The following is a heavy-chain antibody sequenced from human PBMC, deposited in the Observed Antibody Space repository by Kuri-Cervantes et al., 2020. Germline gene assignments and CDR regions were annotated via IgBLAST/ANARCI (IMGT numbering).Heavy chain of an antibody. CDR3: AKGGSTSGYAPLDY. D-gene: IGHD2-2*01. V-gene: IGHV3-23*01. CDR2: ISGSDGST. CDR1: GFTLSTYW. Sequence: GESLKISCAASGFTLSTYWMHWVRQAPGKGLEWVSAISGSDGSTYYADSVKGRFTISRDNSKNTLYLQMNSLRAEDTAVYYCAKGGSTSGYAPLDYWGQGTLVTVSS. J-gene: IGHJ4*02.